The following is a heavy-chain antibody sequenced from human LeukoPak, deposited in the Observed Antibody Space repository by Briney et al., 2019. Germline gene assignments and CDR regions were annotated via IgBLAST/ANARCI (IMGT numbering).Heavy chain of an antibody. Sequence: SETLSLTCTVSGGSISSYYWSWIRQPPGKGLEGIGYIYYSGSTNYNPSLKRRVTISVATSKNQFSLKLSSVTAADTAVYYCARSRRQDYDSSVQYDYWGQGTLVTVSS. J-gene: IGHJ4*02. D-gene: IGHD3-22*01. CDR3: ARSRRQDYDSSVQYDY. CDR2: IYYSGST. V-gene: IGHV4-59*01. CDR1: GGSISSYY.